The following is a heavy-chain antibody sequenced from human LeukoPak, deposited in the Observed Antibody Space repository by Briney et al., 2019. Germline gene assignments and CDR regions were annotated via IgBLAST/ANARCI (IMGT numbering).Heavy chain of an antibody. V-gene: IGHV4-59*01. CDR1: GGSISSYY. J-gene: IGHJ4*02. CDR2: IYYSGRT. D-gene: IGHD6-19*01. Sequence: SETLSLTCTVSGGSISSYYWSWIRQPPGKGLEWIGYIYYSGRTNYNPSLKSRVTISVDTSKNQFSLKLSSVTAADTAVYYCARDPSGWYDYWGQGTLVTVSS. CDR3: ARDPSGWYDY.